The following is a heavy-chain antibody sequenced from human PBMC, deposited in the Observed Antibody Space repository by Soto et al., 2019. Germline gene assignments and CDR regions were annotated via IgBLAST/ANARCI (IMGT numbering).Heavy chain of an antibody. Sequence: PETLSLTSVVTRGSFSTHYYNWSRQSPGKGLEWIGEINHSGSNNYSPSLKSRVTMSLDTSKNQFSLKLTSVTAADTAVYYCARGGSNDWQVAFDIWGQGTMVTVS. D-gene: IGHD3-9*01. CDR2: INHSGSN. J-gene: IGHJ3*02. CDR3: ARGGSNDWQVAFDI. V-gene: IGHV4-34*01. CDR1: RGSFSTHY.